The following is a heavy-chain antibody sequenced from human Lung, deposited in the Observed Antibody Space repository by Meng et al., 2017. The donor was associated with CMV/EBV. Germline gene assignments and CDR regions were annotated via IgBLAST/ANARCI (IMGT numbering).Heavy chain of an antibody. CDR1: GGSISSSSYY. Sequence: SETXSLXXTVSGGSISSSSYYWGWIRQPPGKGLEWIGSIYYSGSTYYNPSLKSRVTISVDTSKNQFSLKLSSVTAADTAVYYCARRGYCSSTSRCPGRFFDYWGQGXLVTVSS. CDR2: IYYSGST. V-gene: IGHV4-39*01. CDR3: ARRGYCSSTSRCPGRFFDY. J-gene: IGHJ4*02. D-gene: IGHD2-2*01.